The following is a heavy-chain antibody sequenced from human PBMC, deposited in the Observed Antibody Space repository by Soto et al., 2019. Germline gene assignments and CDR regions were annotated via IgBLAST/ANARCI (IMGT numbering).Heavy chain of an antibody. CDR3: ARQRGGYYDSSSNLYYFDY. D-gene: IGHD3-22*01. CDR2: IYYSGNT. V-gene: IGHV4-39*01. J-gene: IGHJ4*02. CDR1: GGSILSYY. Sequence: SETLSLTCTVSGGSILSYYWGWIRQPPGKGLEWIGSIYYSGNTYYNPSLKSRVTISVDTSKNQFSVNLSSVTAADTAVYYCARQRGGYYDSSSNLYYFDYWGQGTLVTVSS.